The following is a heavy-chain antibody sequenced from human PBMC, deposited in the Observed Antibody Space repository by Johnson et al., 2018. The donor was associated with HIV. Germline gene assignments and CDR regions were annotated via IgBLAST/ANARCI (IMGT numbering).Heavy chain of an antibody. Sequence: EVQLMESGGGLIQPGGSIRLSCAASGFTFNNAWMSWVRQAPGKGLEWVGHIKSKTDGGTTDYAAPVKGRFTISRDDSKNTLYLQMNSLKTEDTAVYYCTTLAESSSSMYAFDIWGQGTMVTVSS. CDR1: GFTFNNAW. CDR3: TTLAESSSSMYAFDI. D-gene: IGHD6-6*01. CDR2: IKSKTDGGTT. J-gene: IGHJ3*02. V-gene: IGHV3-15*01.